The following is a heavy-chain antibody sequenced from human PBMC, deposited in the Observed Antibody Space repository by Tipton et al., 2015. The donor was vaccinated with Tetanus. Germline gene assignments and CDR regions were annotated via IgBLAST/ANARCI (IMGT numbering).Heavy chain of an antibody. CDR3: ASGSTLDY. Sequence: SLRLSCAASGFTFSSQWMSWVRQAPGKGLEWVASISSTSSYIYYADSVKGRFIISRDNAKNSLYLQMSSLRGDDTAVYYCASGSTLDYWGQGALVSVSS. CDR1: GFTFSSQW. CDR2: ISSTSSYI. D-gene: IGHD6-25*01. J-gene: IGHJ4*02. V-gene: IGHV3-21*01.